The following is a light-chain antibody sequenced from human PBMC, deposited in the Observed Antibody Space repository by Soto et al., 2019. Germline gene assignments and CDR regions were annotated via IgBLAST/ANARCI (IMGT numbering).Light chain of an antibody. V-gene: IGKV3-15*01. J-gene: IGKJ5*01. CDR1: HSVSGN. CDR3: QQYNLWPPIT. CDR2: GAS. Sequence: EIVLTHSPCTLSLSPGERATLSCRASHSVSGNLAWYQQKPGQAPRLLLYGASTRATGIPARFSGSGSGTEFTLTISSLQSEDFAVYYCQQYNLWPPITFGQGTRLE.